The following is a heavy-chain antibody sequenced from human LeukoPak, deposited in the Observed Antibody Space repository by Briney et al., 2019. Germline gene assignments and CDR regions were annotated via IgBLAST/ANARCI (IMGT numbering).Heavy chain of an antibody. V-gene: IGHV3-7*05. D-gene: IGHD1-1*01. J-gene: IGHJ4*02. CDR3: ARDGHEWNDVDY. CDR1: GFTFGSYW. Sequence: GGSLRLSCAASGFTFGSYWMTWVRQAPGEGLEWVAKINQDESQKYYADSMKGRFTISRDNGKNSLYLQMNSLRAEDTAVYYCARDGHEWNDVDYWGQGTVVTVSS. CDR2: INQDESQK.